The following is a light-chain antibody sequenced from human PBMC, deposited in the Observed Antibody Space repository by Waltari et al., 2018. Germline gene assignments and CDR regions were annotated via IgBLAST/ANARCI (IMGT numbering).Light chain of an antibody. CDR1: SSNIGSNS. CDR2: RNN. J-gene: IGLJ3*02. CDR3: AAWDDSLSGWV. V-gene: IGLV1-47*01. Sequence: QSVLTQPPSASGTPGQRVTISCSGSSSNIGSNSVSWYPQLPGTAPKLLIYRNNQRPSGVPDRFSGSKSGTSASLAISGLRSEDEADYYCAAWDDSLSGWVFGGGTKLTVL.